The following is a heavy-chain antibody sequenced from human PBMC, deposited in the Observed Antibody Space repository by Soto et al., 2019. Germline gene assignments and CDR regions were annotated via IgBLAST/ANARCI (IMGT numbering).Heavy chain of an antibody. V-gene: IGHV1-69*02. CDR2: IIPILGIA. CDR1: GGTFSSYT. J-gene: IGHJ4*02. Sequence: QVQLVQSGAEVKKPGSSVKVSCKASGGTFSSYTISWVRQAPGQGLEWMGRIIPILGIANYAQKFQGRVTITGNKPTSTPYMELSSLGSEDTAVYYLPGAPIVDLGQGTLVTVSS. D-gene: IGHD1-26*01. CDR3: PGAPIVD.